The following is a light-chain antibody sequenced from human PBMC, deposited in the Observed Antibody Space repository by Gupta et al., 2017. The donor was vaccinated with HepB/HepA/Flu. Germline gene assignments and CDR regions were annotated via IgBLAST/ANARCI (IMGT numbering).Light chain of an antibody. CDR3: NSRDSSSNHYV. CDR2: GKN. CDR1: SLRSYY. Sequence: SSELTQAPAVSVALGQTVRIACQGDSLRSYYASWYQQKPGQAPVLVIYGKNNRPSGIPDRFSGSNSGTTASLTITGAQAEDEADYYCNSRDSSSNHYVFGTGTKVTVL. J-gene: IGLJ1*01. V-gene: IGLV3-19*01.